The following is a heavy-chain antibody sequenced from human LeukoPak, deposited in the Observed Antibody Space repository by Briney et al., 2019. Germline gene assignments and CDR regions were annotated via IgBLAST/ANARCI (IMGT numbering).Heavy chain of an antibody. J-gene: IGHJ4*02. CDR1: GFTFDDYA. D-gene: IGHD3-22*01. V-gene: IGHV3-9*01. CDR2: ISWNSGSI. Sequence: GGSLRLSCAASGFTFDDYAMHWVRQAPGKGLEWVSGISWNSGSIGYADSVKGRFTISRDNSKNTLYLQMNSLRAEDTAVYYCAKDDYYDTSGYRDWGQGTLVTVSS. CDR3: AKDDYYDTSGYRD.